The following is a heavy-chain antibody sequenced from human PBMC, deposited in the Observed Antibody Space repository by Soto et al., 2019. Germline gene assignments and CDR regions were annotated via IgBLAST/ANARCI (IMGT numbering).Heavy chain of an antibody. CDR2: IYYSGST. J-gene: IGHJ4*02. CDR3: ARQLADEYYFDY. Sequence: SETLSLTCTVSGGSISSSSYYWGWIRQPPGKGLEWIGSIYYSGSTYYNPSLKSRVTISVDTSKNQFSLKLSSVTAADTAVYYCARQLADEYYFDYWGQGTLVTVSS. V-gene: IGHV4-39*01. CDR1: GGSISSSSYY.